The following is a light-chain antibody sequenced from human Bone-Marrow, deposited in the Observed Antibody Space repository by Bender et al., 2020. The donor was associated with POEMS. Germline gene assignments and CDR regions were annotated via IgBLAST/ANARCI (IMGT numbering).Light chain of an antibody. CDR2: DVN. J-gene: IGLJ3*02. CDR1: SSDIGYSDH. V-gene: IGLV2-14*03. Sequence: QSVPTQPPSVSGSPRQSITISCIGASSDIGYSDHVSWYQQRPTKAPELIIYDVNLRPSGVSNRFSGSKSGNTASLTISGLQAEDEADYYCAAKRVVSKWVFGGGTKLTVL. CDR3: AAKRVVSKWV.